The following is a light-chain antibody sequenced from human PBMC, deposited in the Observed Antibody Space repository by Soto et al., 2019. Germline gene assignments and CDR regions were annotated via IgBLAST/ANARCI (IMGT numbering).Light chain of an antibody. V-gene: IGKV3-20*01. J-gene: IGKJ2*01. Sequence: EIVLMQSPGTLSLSPGESATLFCRASQSMKRRYLAWYQQKPGQAPRVLIYAASIRATGIPDRFSGSGSGTDFSLTISRLEPEDFAVYYCLQYDNIPQTFGQGTKVEIK. CDR1: QSMKRRY. CDR3: LQYDNIPQT. CDR2: AAS.